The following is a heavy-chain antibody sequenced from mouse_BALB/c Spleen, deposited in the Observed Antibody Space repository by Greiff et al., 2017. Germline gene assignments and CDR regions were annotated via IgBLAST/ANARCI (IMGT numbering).Heavy chain of an antibody. CDR2: IYPSDSYT. Sequence: VQLQQPGAELVRPGASVKLSCKASGYTFTSYWINWVKQRPGQGLEWIGNIYPSDSYTNYNQKFKDKATLTVDKSSSTAYMQLSSPTSEDSAVYYCTKTYRYDFDYWGQGTTLTVSS. V-gene: IGHV1-69*02. CDR1: GYTFTSYW. D-gene: IGHD2-14*01. J-gene: IGHJ2*01. CDR3: TKTYRYDFDY.